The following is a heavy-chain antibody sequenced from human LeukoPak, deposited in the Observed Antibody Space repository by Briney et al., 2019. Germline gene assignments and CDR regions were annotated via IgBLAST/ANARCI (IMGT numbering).Heavy chain of an antibody. Sequence: PGGSLRLSCAASGFTFSSYEMNWVRQAPGKGLEWASYISSSGSTIYYADSVKGRFTISRDNAKNSLYLQMNSLRAEDTAVYYCARDREDYDFWSGYYTAFDYWGQGTLVTVSS. CDR1: GFTFSSYE. D-gene: IGHD3-3*01. CDR2: ISSSGSTI. CDR3: ARDREDYDFWSGYYTAFDY. V-gene: IGHV3-48*03. J-gene: IGHJ4*02.